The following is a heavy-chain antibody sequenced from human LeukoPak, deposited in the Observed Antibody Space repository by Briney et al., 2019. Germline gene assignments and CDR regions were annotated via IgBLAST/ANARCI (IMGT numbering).Heavy chain of an antibody. CDR3: ANEYGSGSSHFDY. CDR1: GFIFSNYG. D-gene: IGHD3-10*01. Sequence: PGRSLRLSCAASGFIFSNYGMHWVRQAPGKGLEWVAVISYDGGNKYYADSVRGRSTVSRDNSKNTLYLQMNSLRAEDTAVYYCANEYGSGSSHFDYWGQGTLVTVSS. V-gene: IGHV3-30*18. J-gene: IGHJ4*02. CDR2: ISYDGGNK.